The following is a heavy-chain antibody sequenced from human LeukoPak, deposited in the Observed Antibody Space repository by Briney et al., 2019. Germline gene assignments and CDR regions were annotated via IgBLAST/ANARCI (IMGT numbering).Heavy chain of an antibody. CDR3: ARCNGDAWNAFDI. D-gene: IGHD7-27*01. Sequence: PSETLSLTCTVSGGSISSGDYYWSWIRQPPGKGLEWIGYIYYSGSTYYNPSLKSRVTISVDTSKNQFSLKLSSVTAADTVVCYCARCNGDAWNAFDIWGQGTMVTVSS. CDR2: IYYSGST. V-gene: IGHV4-30-4*01. J-gene: IGHJ3*02. CDR1: GGSISSGDYY.